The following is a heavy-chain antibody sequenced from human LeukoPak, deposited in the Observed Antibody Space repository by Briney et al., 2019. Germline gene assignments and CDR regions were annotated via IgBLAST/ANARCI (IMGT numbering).Heavy chain of an antibody. CDR1: GGSISSSGYY. CDR3: ARHCSGGTCYSDFDY. J-gene: IGHJ4*02. CDR2: IFYTVST. Sequence: SETLSLTCTVSGGSISSSGYYWGWIRQPPGKGLEWIGSIFYTVSTYYNPSLKSRVTISVDTSKNQFSLKLNSVTAADTAVYYCARHCSGGTCYSDFDYWGQGTLVTVSS. D-gene: IGHD2-15*01. V-gene: IGHV4-39*01.